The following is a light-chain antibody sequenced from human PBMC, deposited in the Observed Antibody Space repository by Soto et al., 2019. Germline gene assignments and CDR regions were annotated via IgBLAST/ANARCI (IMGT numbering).Light chain of an antibody. J-gene: IGLJ2*01. CDR3: GTWDNSLSAV. V-gene: IGLV1-40*01. CDR2: GNS. Sequence: QSVLTQPPSVSGAPGQRVTISCTGSSSNIGAGYDVHWYQQLPGTAPKLLIYGNSNRPSGVPDRFSGSKSGTSASLAITGLQAEDEADYYCGTWDNSLSAVFGGGTK. CDR1: SSNIGAGYD.